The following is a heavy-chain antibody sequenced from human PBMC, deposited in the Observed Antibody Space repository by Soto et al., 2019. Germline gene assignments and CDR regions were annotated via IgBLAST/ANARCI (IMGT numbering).Heavy chain of an antibody. J-gene: IGHJ5*02. V-gene: IGHV4-59*12. D-gene: IGHD6-19*01. CDR1: GSSIISYY. Sequence: PSETLSLTCAFSGSSIISYYWTWIRQSPERGLEWIGYIHYSGSANYNPSLNSRLTMSVDRSKSQFSMKLASVTAADTAVYYCARGVGCSGLNGFDPWGQGTPVTVSP. CDR2: IHYSGSA. CDR3: ARGVGCSGLNGFDP.